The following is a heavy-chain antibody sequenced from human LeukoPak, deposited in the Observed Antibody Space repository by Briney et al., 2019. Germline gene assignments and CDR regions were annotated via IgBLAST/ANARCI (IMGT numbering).Heavy chain of an antibody. J-gene: IGHJ1*01. Sequence: GGSLRLSCAASGFTFSSYAVHWVRQAPGKGLEWVAVISYDGSNKYYADSVKGRFTISRDNSKNTLYLQMNSLRAEDTAVYYCARGSGYFQHWGQGTLVTVSS. V-gene: IGHV3-30-3*01. CDR1: GFTFSSYA. CDR3: ARGSGYFQH. CDR2: ISYDGSNK.